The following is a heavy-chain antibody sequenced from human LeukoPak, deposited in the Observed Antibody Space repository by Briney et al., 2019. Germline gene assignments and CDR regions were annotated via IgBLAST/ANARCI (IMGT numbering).Heavy chain of an antibody. CDR2: MNPNSGNT. CDR1: GYTFTSYD. J-gene: IGHJ4*02. D-gene: IGHD2-2*01. V-gene: IGHV1-8*01. CDR3: ARDSYCSSTSCYAPVDY. Sequence: ASVKVSCKASGYTFTSYDINWVRQATGQGLEWMGWMNPNSGNTGYAQKFQGRVTMTRDTSISTAYMELSRLRSDDTAVYYCARDSYCSSTSCYAPVDYWGQGTLVTVSS.